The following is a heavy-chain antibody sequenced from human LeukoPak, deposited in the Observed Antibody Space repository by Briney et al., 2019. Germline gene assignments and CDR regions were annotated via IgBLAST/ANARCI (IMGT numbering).Heavy chain of an antibody. J-gene: IGHJ4*02. CDR1: GFTFSSYS. V-gene: IGHV3-30*18. Sequence: GGSLRLSCAASGFTFSSYSMNWVRQAPGKGLEWVAVISYDGSNKYYADSVKGRFTISRDNSKNTLYLQMNSLRAEDTAVYYCAKPSSAADFDYWGQGTLVTVSS. D-gene: IGHD6-13*01. CDR2: ISYDGSNK. CDR3: AKPSSAADFDY.